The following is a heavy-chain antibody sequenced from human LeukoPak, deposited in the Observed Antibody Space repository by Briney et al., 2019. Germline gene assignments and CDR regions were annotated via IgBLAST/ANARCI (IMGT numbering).Heavy chain of an antibody. V-gene: IGHV3-74*01. CDR2: INRDGSST. D-gene: IGHD3-9*01. Sequence: PGGSLRLSCAASGFTFSSYWMHWVRQAPGKGLGWVSRINRDGSSTTSADSVKGRFAISRDNAKNTQYLQMNSLRPEDTAVYYCARGGRYFDWPPPYYWGQGTLVTVSS. CDR1: GFTFSSYW. J-gene: IGHJ4*02. CDR3: ARGGRYFDWPPPYY.